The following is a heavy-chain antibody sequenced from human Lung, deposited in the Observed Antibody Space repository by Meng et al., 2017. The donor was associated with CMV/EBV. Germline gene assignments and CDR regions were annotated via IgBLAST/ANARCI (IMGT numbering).Heavy chain of an antibody. Sequence: QVQLQESGPGLVKPSHTLSLTCTVSGASLSSGYYHWSWIRQPPGKGLEYIGHIYDSRSGTTYYNPSLKSRVTISVDTSNNQFSLKVISVTAADTAVYYCANYRVGAGGQGSWGQGPLGTVSS. CDR1: GASLSSGYYH. D-gene: IGHD6-13*01. CDR3: ANYRVGAGGQGS. J-gene: IGHJ5*02. CDR2: IYDSRSGTT. V-gene: IGHV4-30-4*08.